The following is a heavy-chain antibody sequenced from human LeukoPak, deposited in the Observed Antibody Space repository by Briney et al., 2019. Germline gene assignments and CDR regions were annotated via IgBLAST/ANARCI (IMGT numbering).Heavy chain of an antibody. Sequence: SETLSLTCAVSGGSISSYYWSWIRQPAGKGLEWIGRLYTTGNRNYNPSLKSRVTMSVDTSKNQFSLRLNSVTAADTAVYYCARHLRDDYDPWGQGTLVTVSS. V-gene: IGHV4-4*07. D-gene: IGHD3-16*01. CDR2: LYTTGNR. CDR1: GGSISSYY. CDR3: ARHLRDDYDP. J-gene: IGHJ5*02.